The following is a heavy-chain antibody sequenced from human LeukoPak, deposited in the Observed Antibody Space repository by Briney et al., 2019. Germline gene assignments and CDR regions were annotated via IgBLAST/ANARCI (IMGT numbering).Heavy chain of an antibody. D-gene: IGHD3-10*01. CDR2: IGTSTSYI. V-gene: IGHV3-21*01. J-gene: IGHJ4*02. Sequence: PGGSLRLSCAASGFTFSTYIMNWVRQTPGKGLEWVSSIGTSTSYIYYADSVKGRFTISRDNAKNSLYLEMNSLRAEDTAVYYCARDYYGSGSYYTGDYWGQGTLVTVSS. CDR1: GFTFSTYI. CDR3: ARDYYGSGSYYTGDY.